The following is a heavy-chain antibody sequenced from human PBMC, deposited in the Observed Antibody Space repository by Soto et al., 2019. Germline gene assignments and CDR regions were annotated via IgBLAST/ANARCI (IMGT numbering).Heavy chain of an antibody. CDR3: ATFRSYYDS. CDR2: IKSQGEGGTT. J-gene: IGHJ5*01. CDR1: GFSFSDAW. D-gene: IGHD1-26*01. Sequence: PGGSVRLSCAASGFSFSDAWMTWVRQAPGKRLEWVGRIKSQGEGGTTEYGAPVKGRFTISRDDSENTLHLQMNSLKTEDTAVYYCATFRSYYDSWGHGTLVTVSS. V-gene: IGHV3-15*01.